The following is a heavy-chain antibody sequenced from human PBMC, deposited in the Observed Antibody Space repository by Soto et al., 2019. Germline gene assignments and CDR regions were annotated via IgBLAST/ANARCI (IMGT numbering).Heavy chain of an antibody. J-gene: IGHJ6*02. CDR3: ARRYCASDNCPLFYYFVDL. V-gene: IGHV1-69*01. D-gene: IGHD2-21*02. CDR2: IIPVFRSA. Sequence: VQLVQSGAEVKKTGSSVKVSCKASGGTFNKFAFSWVRQAPGQGFEWMGGIIPVFRSANYAQRFRGRISITEDEYTNTVYLYLNDLRSDDTAVYYCARRYCASDNCPLFYYFVDLWGLGTTVTVSS. CDR1: GGTFNKFA.